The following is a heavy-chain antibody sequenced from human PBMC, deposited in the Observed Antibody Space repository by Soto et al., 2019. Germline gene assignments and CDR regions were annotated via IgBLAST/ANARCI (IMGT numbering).Heavy chain of an antibody. CDR1: GYSFHTYA. Sequence: KKSQASVKVSCKASGYSFHTYAISWVRQAPGQGLEWVGWISGYNGNTNYAQKFQGRVTLTTDTSTKTAFMELRSLTGDDTAVYYCAREYGMDVWGQGTTVTVSS. J-gene: IGHJ6*02. CDR2: ISGYNGNT. CDR3: AREYGMDV. V-gene: IGHV1-18*01.